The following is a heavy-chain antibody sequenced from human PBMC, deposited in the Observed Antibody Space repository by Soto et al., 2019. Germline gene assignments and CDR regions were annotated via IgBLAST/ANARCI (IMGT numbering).Heavy chain of an antibody. D-gene: IGHD5-18*01. CDR1: GFTFDDYT. CDR2: ISWDGGST. CDR3: AKDTGTRLWAYYFDY. Sequence: GGSLRLSCAASGFTFDDYTMHWVRQAPGKGLEWVSLISWDGGSTYYADSVKGRFTTSRDNSKNSLYLQMNSLRTEDTALYYCAKDTGTRLWAYYFDYWGQGTLVTVSS. J-gene: IGHJ4*02. V-gene: IGHV3-43*01.